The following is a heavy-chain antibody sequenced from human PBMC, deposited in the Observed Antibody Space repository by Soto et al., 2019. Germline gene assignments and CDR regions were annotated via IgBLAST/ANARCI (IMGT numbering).Heavy chain of an antibody. Sequence: SETLSLTCAVYGGSFSGYYWSWIRQPPGKGLEWIGEINHSGSTNYNPSLKSRVTISVDTSKNQFSLKLSSVTAADTAVYYCARGRGIFGVGFYYYGMDVWSQGTTVTV. J-gene: IGHJ6*02. V-gene: IGHV4-34*01. D-gene: IGHD3-3*01. CDR1: GGSFSGYY. CDR3: ARGRGIFGVGFYYYGMDV. CDR2: INHSGST.